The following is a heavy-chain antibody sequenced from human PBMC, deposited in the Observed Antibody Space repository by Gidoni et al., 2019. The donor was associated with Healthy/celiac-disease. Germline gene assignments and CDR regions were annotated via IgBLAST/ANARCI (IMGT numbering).Heavy chain of an antibody. CDR1: GFTVSSNY. D-gene: IGHD3-3*01. J-gene: IGHJ5*02. Sequence: EVQLVESGGGLVQPGGSLRLSCAASGFTVSSNYMSWVRQAPGKGLEVVSVIYSGGSTYYADSVKGRFTISRDNSKNTLYLQMNSLRAEDTAVYYCARTYDLEWWFDPWGQGTLVTVSS. CDR2: IYSGGST. V-gene: IGHV3-66*01. CDR3: ARTYDLEWWFDP.